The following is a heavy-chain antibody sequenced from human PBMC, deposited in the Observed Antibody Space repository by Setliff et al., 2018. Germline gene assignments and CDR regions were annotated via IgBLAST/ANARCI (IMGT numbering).Heavy chain of an antibody. Sequence: PGGSLRLSCAASGFTFSSYGMHWVRQAPGKGLEWVASISRSSTYIYYADSMKGRFTISRDNAKNSLYLQMNRLRAEDTAVYYCASAGHSGSWFPFDAFHIWGQGTMVTVSS. J-gene: IGHJ3*02. CDR1: GFTFSSYG. CDR3: ASAGHSGSWFPFDAFHI. D-gene: IGHD6-13*01. CDR2: ISRSSTYI. V-gene: IGHV3-21*01.